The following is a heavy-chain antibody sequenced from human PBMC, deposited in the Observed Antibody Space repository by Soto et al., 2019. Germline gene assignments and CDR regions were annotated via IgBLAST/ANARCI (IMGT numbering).Heavy chain of an antibody. D-gene: IGHD2-21*02. CDR2: IYPGDSDT. CDR1: GYSFTSYW. Sequence: GESLKISCKGSGYSFTSYWIGWVRQMPGKGLEWMGIIYPGDSDTRYSPSFLGQVTISADKSISTAYLQWSSLKASDTAMYYCASPSSKAYCGGDCYMDAFDIWGQGTMVTVSS. CDR3: ASPSSKAYCGGDCYMDAFDI. J-gene: IGHJ3*02. V-gene: IGHV5-51*01.